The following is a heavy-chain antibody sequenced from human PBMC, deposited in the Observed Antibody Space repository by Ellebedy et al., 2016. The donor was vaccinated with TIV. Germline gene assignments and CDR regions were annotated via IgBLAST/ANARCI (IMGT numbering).Heavy chain of an antibody. Sequence: PGGSLRLSCQGSGYRFTDYWITWVRQMPGKGLKWRGKIDLLASTSDYSPSFQGHVTISADRSINTAYLQWSSLKASDSAMYYCARRGLLGGWYESWGQGTLATVSS. CDR3: ARRGLLGGWYES. J-gene: IGHJ5*01. V-gene: IGHV5-10-1*01. CDR2: IDLLASTS. CDR1: GYRFTDYW. D-gene: IGHD3-10*01.